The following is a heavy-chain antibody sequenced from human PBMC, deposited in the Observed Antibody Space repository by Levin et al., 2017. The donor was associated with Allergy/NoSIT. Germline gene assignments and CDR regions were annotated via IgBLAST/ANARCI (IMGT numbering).Heavy chain of an antibody. J-gene: IGHJ4*02. V-gene: IGHV3-23*05. CDR2: IDSSGDNT. CDR1: GFTFNSYG. D-gene: IGHD2-15*01. Sequence: GGSLRLSCAASGFTFNSYGMGWVRQAPGKGLEWISSIDSSGDNTYSADSVKGRFTISRENSKNTLYLQMNSLRAEDTAVYYCAKRYCSGGRCTADYWGQGTLVTVSS. CDR3: AKRYCSGGRCTADY.